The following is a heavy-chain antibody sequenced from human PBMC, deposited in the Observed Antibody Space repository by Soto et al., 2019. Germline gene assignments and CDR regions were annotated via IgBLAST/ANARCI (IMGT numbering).Heavy chain of an antibody. V-gene: IGHV3-30-3*01. CDR3: ARDPKTSGGQNWAFNYFDS. D-gene: IGHD7-27*01. J-gene: IGHJ4*02. CDR2: ISYDGTNK. Sequence: QVQLVESGGGVVQPGRSLRLSCAASGFSFSISPMHWVRQAPGKGPEWVALISYDGTNKFYADSVKGRFTISTDNSRSTLYLQVDSLRPADAAVYYCARDPKTSGGQNWAFNYFDSWGQGTLVTVSS. CDR1: GFSFSISP.